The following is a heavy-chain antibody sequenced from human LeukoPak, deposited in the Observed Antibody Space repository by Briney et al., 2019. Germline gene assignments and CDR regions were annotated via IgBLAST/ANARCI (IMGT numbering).Heavy chain of an antibody. CDR2: ISYSGST. D-gene: IGHD5-24*01. CDR3: ARGGATTAYGY. J-gene: IGHJ4*02. V-gene: IGHV4-59*01. Sequence: PSETLSLTCTVSGGSISSYYWSWIRQPPRKGLEWIGYISYSGSTNYNPSLKSRVTISVDTSKNQLSLKLSSVTAADTAVYYCARGGATTAYGYWGQGTLVTVSS. CDR1: GGSISSYY.